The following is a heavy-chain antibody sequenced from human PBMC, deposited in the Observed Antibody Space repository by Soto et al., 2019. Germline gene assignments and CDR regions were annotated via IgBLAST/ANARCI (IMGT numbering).Heavy chain of an antibody. D-gene: IGHD6-13*01. V-gene: IGHV3-23*01. CDR1: VFTFSDYA. Sequence: GSLRVACAVSVFTFSDYAMSWVRQAPGKGLEWVSVISATGGSTYYADSVKGRFTISRDDSKNTVSLQMNSLRAEDTAVYYCAKQRVGSSWYRDFDYWGQGTLVTVSS. CDR2: ISATGGST. J-gene: IGHJ4*02. CDR3: AKQRVGSSWYRDFDY.